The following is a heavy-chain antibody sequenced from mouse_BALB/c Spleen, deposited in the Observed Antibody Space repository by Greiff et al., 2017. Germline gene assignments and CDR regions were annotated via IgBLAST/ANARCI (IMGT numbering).Heavy chain of an antibody. Sequence: VQLQQSGAELARPGASVKMSCKASGYTFTSYTMHWVKQRPGQGLEWIGYINPSSGYTNYNQKFKDKATLTADKSSSTAYMQLSSLTSEDSAVYYCAREGTMNYAMDYWGQGTSVTVSS. J-gene: IGHJ4*01. CDR2: INPSSGYT. CDR1: GYTFTSYT. D-gene: IGHD2-4*01. CDR3: AREGTMNYAMDY. V-gene: IGHV1-4*01.